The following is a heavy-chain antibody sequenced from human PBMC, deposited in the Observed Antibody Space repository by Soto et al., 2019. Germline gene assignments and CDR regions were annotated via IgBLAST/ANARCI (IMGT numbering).Heavy chain of an antibody. Sequence: QMQLQESGPGLVKPSQTLSLTCTVSGGSISSGGYYWSWIRQHPGKGLEWIGYIYYSGSTYYNPSLKSRVTISVDTSKNQFSLKLSSVTAADTAVYYCARVLHNCSGGSCYSGGAHYFDYWGQGTLVTVSS. CDR2: IYYSGST. D-gene: IGHD2-15*01. CDR3: ARVLHNCSGGSCYSGGAHYFDY. V-gene: IGHV4-31*03. J-gene: IGHJ4*02. CDR1: GGSISSGGYY.